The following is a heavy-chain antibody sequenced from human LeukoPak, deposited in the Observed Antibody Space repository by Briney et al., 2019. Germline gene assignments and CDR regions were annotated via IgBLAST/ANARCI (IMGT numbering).Heavy chain of an antibody. CDR2: INPDSGGT. CDR3: ARGGDGYKSPWFDP. V-gene: IGHV1-2*02. D-gene: IGHD5-24*01. Sequence: ASVKVSRKASGYTFTGHYMQWVRQAPGQGLEWMGWINPDSGGTNYAQKFQGRVTMTRDTSISTAYMELNRLRSDDTAVYYCARGGDGYKSPWFDPWGQGTLVTVSS. J-gene: IGHJ5*02. CDR1: GYTFTGHY.